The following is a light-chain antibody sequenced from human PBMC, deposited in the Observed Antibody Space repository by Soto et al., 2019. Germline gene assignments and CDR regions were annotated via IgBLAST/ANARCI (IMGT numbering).Light chain of an antibody. CDR3: QQSYRTVSST. CDR2: ASS. Sequence: DRQRTESRSSVAAAGGGIGNIXXRASRNMSRFLNWDQQKPGKATKLXXSASSTLQSGLPSRFSGSGSGTDLTLTIISLQPAGFATYSCQQSYRTVSSTFGQGTRLEIK. V-gene: IGKV1-39*01. CDR1: RNMSRF. J-gene: IGKJ5*01.